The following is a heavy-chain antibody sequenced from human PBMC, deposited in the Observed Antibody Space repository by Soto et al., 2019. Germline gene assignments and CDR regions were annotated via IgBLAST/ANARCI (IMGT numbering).Heavy chain of an antibody. Sequence: QLQLQESGPGLVKPSETLSLTCTVSGGSISSSSYYWGWIRQPPGKGLEWIGSIYYSGSTYYNPSLKSRVTISVDTSKNQFSLKLSSVTAADTAVYYCARHHVDIVATTAYYFDYWGQGTLVTVSS. CDR1: GGSISSSSYY. J-gene: IGHJ4*02. CDR3: ARHHVDIVATTAYYFDY. V-gene: IGHV4-39*01. CDR2: IYYSGST. D-gene: IGHD5-12*01.